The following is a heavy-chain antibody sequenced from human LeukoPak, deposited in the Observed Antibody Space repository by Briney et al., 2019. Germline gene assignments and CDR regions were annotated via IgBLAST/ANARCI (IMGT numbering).Heavy chain of an antibody. D-gene: IGHD2-21*01. CDR2: ISSSGSTI. V-gene: IGHV3-11*01. CDR1: GFTVSSNY. CDR3: ARDRDCGGDCFDL. J-gene: IGHJ2*01. Sequence: GGSLRLSCAASGFTVSSNYMSWVRQAPGKGLEWVSYISSSGSTIYYADSVKGRFTISRDNAKNSLYLQMNSLRAEDTAVYYCARDRDCGGDCFDLWGRGTLVTVSS.